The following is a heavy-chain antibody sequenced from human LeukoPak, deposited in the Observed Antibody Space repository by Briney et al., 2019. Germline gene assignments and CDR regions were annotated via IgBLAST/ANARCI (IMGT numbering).Heavy chain of an antibody. CDR1: GGSISSYY. V-gene: IGHV4-59*01. CDR2: IYYSGST. D-gene: IGHD3-10*01. CDR3: ARVAIHPEFIFDY. J-gene: IGHJ4*02. Sequence: SETLSLTCTVSGGSISSYYWSWIRQPPGKGLEWIGYIYYSGSTNYNPSLKSRVTISVDTSKNQFSLKLSSVTAADTAVYYCARVAIHPEFIFDYWGQGTLVTVSS.